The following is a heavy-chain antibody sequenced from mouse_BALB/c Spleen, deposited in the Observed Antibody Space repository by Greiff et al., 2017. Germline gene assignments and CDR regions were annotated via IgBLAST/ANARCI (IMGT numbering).Heavy chain of an antibody. V-gene: IGHV1S81*02. Sequence: VLLQQSGAELVKPGASVKLSCKASGYTFTSYYMYWVKQRPGQGLEWIGEINPSNGGTNFNEKFKSKATLTVDKSSSTAYMQLSSLTSEDSAVYYCTRNYRYDGPWFAYWGQGTLVTVSA. J-gene: IGHJ3*01. D-gene: IGHD2-14*01. CDR2: INPSNGGT. CDR1: GYTFTSYY. CDR3: TRNYRYDGPWFAY.